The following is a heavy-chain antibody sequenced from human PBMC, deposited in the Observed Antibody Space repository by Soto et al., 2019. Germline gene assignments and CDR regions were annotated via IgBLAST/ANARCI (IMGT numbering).Heavy chain of an antibody. J-gene: IGHJ6*02. CDR3: AREVLRYFDWLPSPGGMDV. D-gene: IGHD3-9*01. Sequence: GGSLRLSCAASGFTFSSYSMNWVRQAPGKGLEWVSSISSSSSYIYYADSVKGRFTISRDNAKNSLYLQMNSLRAEDTAVYYCAREVLRYFDWLPSPGGMDVWGQGTTVTVSS. V-gene: IGHV3-21*01. CDR2: ISSSSSYI. CDR1: GFTFSSYS.